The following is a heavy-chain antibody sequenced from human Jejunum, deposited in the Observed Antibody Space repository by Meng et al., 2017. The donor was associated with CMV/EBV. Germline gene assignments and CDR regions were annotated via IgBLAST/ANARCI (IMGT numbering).Heavy chain of an antibody. CDR3: AKEGVYDGYAVDY. CDR2: IWSDGSNK. D-gene: IGHD5-24*01. Sequence: SGFTVSAYCMHWVRQAPGKGLEWMAVIWSDGSNKYYADSVKRRFIISRDNSKTPLFLQMTRLRAEDTVVYYCAKEGVYDGYAVDYWGQGSLVTVSS. V-gene: IGHV3-33*03. CDR1: GFTVSAYC. J-gene: IGHJ4*02.